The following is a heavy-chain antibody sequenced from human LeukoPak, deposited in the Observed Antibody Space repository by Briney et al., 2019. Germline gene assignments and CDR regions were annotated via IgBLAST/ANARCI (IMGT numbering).Heavy chain of an antibody. CDR1: GYTFTSYD. Sequence: ASVKVSCKASGYTFTSYDINWVRQATGQGLEWMGWMNPNSGNTGYAQKFQGRVTITRNTSISTAYMELSSLRSEDTAVYYCARSSPPGGSDAFDIWGQGTMVTVSS. J-gene: IGHJ3*02. D-gene: IGHD3-10*01. V-gene: IGHV1-8*03. CDR3: ARSSPPGGSDAFDI. CDR2: MNPNSGNT.